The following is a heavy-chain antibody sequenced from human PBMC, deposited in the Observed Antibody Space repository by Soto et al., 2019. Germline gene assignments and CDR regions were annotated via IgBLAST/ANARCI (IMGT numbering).Heavy chain of an antibody. CDR3: AKDQRVRNWNYAPTFDY. J-gene: IGHJ4*02. V-gene: IGHV3-30*18. D-gene: IGHD1-7*01. CDR1: GFTFSSYG. CDR2: ISYDGSNK. Sequence: QVQLVESGGGVVQPGRSLRLSCAASGFTFSSYGMHWVRQAPGKGLEWVAVISYDGSNKYYADYVKGRFTISRDNSKNTLYLQMNSLRAEDTDVYYCAKDQRVRNWNYAPTFDYWGQGTLVTVSS.